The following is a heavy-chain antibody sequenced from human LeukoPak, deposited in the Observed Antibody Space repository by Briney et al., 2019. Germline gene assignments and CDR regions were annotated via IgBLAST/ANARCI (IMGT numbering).Heavy chain of an antibody. J-gene: IGHJ4*02. CDR1: GYTFTGYY. CDR3: ARDQTLAYYYDSSGYQFDY. D-gene: IGHD3-22*01. V-gene: IGHV1-2*06. Sequence: ASVKVSCKASGYTFTGYYMHWVRQAPGQGLEWMGRINPNSGGTNYAQKFQGRVTMTRDTSISTAYMELSRLRSDDTAVYYCARDQTLAYYYDSSGYQFDYWGQGTLVTVSS. CDR2: INPNSGGT.